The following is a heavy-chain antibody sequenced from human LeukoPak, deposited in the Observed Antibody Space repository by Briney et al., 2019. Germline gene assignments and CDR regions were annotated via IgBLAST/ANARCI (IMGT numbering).Heavy chain of an antibody. CDR2: MDSGGSVT. V-gene: IGHV3-74*03. Sequence: GGSQRLSCAASGFKFSDHYIDWVRQAPGKGLEWVSGMDSGGSVTMYADSVKGRLTISRDNAKNTVYLQMNSLGVEDTAVYYCARALSGHGCFDLWGRGTLVTVSS. J-gene: IGHJ2*01. CDR1: GFKFSDHY. CDR3: ARALSGHGCFDL. D-gene: IGHD1-26*01.